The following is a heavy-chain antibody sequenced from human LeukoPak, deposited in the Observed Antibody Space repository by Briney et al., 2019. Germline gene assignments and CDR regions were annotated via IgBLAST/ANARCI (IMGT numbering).Heavy chain of an antibody. J-gene: IGHJ4*02. CDR3: AREGSSGWYRDLYYFDY. Sequence: ASVKVSCKASGYSFTTFYMHWVRQAPGQGLEWIGIINPSGGTTSQAQKFQGRVTMTRDTSTSTAYMELSSLRSEDTAVYYCAREGSSGWYRDLYYFDYWGQGTLVTVSS. CDR1: GYSFTTFY. V-gene: IGHV1-46*01. CDR2: INPSGGTT. D-gene: IGHD6-19*01.